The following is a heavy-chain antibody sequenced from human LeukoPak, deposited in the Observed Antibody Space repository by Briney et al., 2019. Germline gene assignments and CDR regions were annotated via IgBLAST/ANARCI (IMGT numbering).Heavy chain of an antibody. CDR3: ARGPLFYYDSSGYYDY. J-gene: IGHJ4*02. CDR1: GYTFTGYY. D-gene: IGHD3-22*01. CDR2: INPNSGGT. Sequence: ASVKVSCKASGYTFTGYYMHWVRQAPGQGLEWMGWINPNSGGTNYAQKFQGRVTMTRDTSISTAYMELSRLISDDTAVYYCARGPLFYYDSSGYYDYWGQGTLVTVSS. V-gene: IGHV1-2*02.